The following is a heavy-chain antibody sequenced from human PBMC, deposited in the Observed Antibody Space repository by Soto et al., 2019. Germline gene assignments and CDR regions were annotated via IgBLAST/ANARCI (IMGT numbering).Heavy chain of an antibody. Sequence: GGSLRLSCAASGFTFSSYGMHWVRPAPGKGLEWVAVISYDGSNKYYADSVKGRFTISRDNSKNTLYLQMNSLRAEDTAVYYCAKARAARDRYFDWLLMPGYYYYGMDVWGQGTTVTVSS. J-gene: IGHJ6*02. CDR3: AKARAARDRYFDWLLMPGYYYYGMDV. V-gene: IGHV3-30*18. CDR2: ISYDGSNK. CDR1: GFTFSSYG. D-gene: IGHD3-9*01.